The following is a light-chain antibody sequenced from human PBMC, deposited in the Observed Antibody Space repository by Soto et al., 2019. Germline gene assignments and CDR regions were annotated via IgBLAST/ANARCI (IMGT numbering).Light chain of an antibody. Sequence: DIQMTQSASILSASFGDRVTITWRASQSISSWLAWYQQKPGKAPNLLIHKASHLESGVPSRFSGSGYGTEFNLTISSLQTGDFATYYCQHYNTYPWTFGQGTKVDIK. CDR3: QHYNTYPWT. V-gene: IGKV1-5*03. J-gene: IGKJ1*01. CDR2: KAS. CDR1: QSISSW.